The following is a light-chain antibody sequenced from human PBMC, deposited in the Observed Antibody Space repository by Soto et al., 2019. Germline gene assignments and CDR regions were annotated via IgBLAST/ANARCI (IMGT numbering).Light chain of an antibody. CDR2: KAS. Sequence: DIQMTQSPSTHSASVGDRVTITCRASQFMSVWLAWYQQKPGTAPKLLIYKASSLESGVPTRFSGSGSGTEFTLTISSLQPDDSATYYCQQYNSFPLTFGPGTKVDI. CDR1: QFMSVW. V-gene: IGKV1-5*03. CDR3: QQYNSFPLT. J-gene: IGKJ3*01.